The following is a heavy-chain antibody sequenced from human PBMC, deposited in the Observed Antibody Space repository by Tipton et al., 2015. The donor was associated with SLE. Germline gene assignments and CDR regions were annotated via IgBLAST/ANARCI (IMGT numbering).Heavy chain of an antibody. CDR1: GGSISSHY. CDR3: ARGGYYDGSGDAFDI. D-gene: IGHD3-22*01. CDR2: IYYSGST. J-gene: IGHJ4*02. Sequence: TLSLTCTVSGGSISSHYWSWIRQPPGKGLEWIGYIYYSGSTNYNPSLKSRVTISVDTSKNQFSLKLSSVTAADTAVYYCARGGYYDGSGDAFDIWGQGTLVIVSS. V-gene: IGHV4-59*11.